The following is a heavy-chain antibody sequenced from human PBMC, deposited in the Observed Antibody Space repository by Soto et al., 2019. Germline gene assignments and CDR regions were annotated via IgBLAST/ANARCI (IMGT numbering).Heavy chain of an antibody. J-gene: IGHJ4*02. D-gene: IGHD5-18*01. Sequence: GGSLRLSCAASGFTFSDHYMDWVRQAPGKGLEWVGRTRNKANSYTTEYAASVKGRFTISRDDSKNSLYLQMNSLKTEDTAVYYCARWIQLWDAFDYWGQGTLVTVSS. CDR2: TRNKANSYTT. V-gene: IGHV3-72*01. CDR3: ARWIQLWDAFDY. CDR1: GFTFSDHY.